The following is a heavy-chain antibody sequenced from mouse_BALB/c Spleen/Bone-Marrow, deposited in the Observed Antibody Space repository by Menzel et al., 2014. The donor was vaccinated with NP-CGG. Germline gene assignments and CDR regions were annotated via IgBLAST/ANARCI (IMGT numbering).Heavy chain of an antibody. V-gene: IGHV4-1*02. Sequence: EVMLVESGGGLVQPGGSLQLSCTASGFDFSRYWMSWVRQAPGKGLQWIGEINPESSTINYTPSLKDKFIISRDNAKNTLDLQMSKMISEDTALYYCTTLTYYGVTDYWGQGTTLTVSS. D-gene: IGHD1-1*01. CDR2: INPESSTI. CDR3: TTLTYYGVTDY. CDR1: GFDFSRYW. J-gene: IGHJ2*01.